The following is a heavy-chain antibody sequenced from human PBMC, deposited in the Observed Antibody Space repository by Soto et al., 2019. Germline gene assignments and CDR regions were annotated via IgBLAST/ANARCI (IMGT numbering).Heavy chain of an antibody. V-gene: IGHV3-48*02. CDR1: GFTFSSNS. D-gene: IGHD3-10*01. Sequence: GGSLRLSCAASGFTFSSNSMNWVRQAPGKGLEWVSYISSSSGVIYYADSVKGRFTISRDNAKNSLYLQMNSLRDEDTAVYYCVKGPYGSGSYYNGDYYYYGMDVWGQGTTVTVSS. CDR3: VKGPYGSGSYYNGDYYYYGMDV. CDR2: ISSSSGVI. J-gene: IGHJ6*02.